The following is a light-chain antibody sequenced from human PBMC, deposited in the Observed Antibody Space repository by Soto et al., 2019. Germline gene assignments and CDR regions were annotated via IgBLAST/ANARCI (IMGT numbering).Light chain of an antibody. CDR3: QQYNRYPLT. CDR2: KAS. CDR1: QSISTL. J-gene: IGKJ5*01. V-gene: IGKV1-5*03. Sequence: DIQMTQSPSTLSASVGDRVTITCRASQSISTLLAWYQLKPGRAPTLLIYKASTLESGLPSRFSGSGYGTECSLNISSLQPDDSATYYCQQYNRYPLTFSQGTRLEIK.